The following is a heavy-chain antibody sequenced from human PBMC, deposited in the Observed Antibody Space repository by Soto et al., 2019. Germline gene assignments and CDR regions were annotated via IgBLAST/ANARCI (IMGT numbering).Heavy chain of an antibody. CDR2: IYYSGST. J-gene: IGHJ5*02. V-gene: IGHV4-31*03. CDR3: ARVREQLVPNWFDP. D-gene: IGHD6-13*01. Sequence: SETLSLTCTVSGGSISSGGYYWSWIRQHPGKGLEWIGYIYYSGSTYYNPSLKSRVTISVDTSKNQFSLKLSSVTAADTAVYYCARVREQLVPNWFDPWGQGTLVTVSS. CDR1: GGSISSGGYY.